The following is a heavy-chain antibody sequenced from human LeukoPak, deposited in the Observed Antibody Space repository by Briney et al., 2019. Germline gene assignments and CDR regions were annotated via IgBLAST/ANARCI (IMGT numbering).Heavy chain of an antibody. CDR1: GGTFSSYG. V-gene: IGHV1-69*04. CDR2: IIPILGIA. J-gene: IGHJ4*02. Sequence: SVKVSCKASGGTFSSYGISWVRQAPGQGLEWMGRIIPILGIANYAQKFQGRVTITADKSTSTAYMELSSLRSEDTAVYYCAREKSVYSSSSDDYWGQGTLVTVSS. CDR3: AREKSVYSSSSDDY. D-gene: IGHD6-6*01.